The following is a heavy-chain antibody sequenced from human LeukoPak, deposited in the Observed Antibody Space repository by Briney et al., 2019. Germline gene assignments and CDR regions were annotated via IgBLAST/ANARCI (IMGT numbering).Heavy chain of an antibody. CDR1: GFTFSSYW. CDR2: IRSKANSYAT. V-gene: IGHV3-73*01. D-gene: IGHD5-24*01. CDR3: TRRDGYNFWYFQH. J-gene: IGHJ1*01. Sequence: PGGSLRLSCAASGFTFSSYWMSWVRQASGKGLEWVGRIRSKANSYATAYAASVKGRFTISRDGSKNTAYLQMNSLKTEDTAVYYCTRRDGYNFWYFQHWGQGTLVTVSS.